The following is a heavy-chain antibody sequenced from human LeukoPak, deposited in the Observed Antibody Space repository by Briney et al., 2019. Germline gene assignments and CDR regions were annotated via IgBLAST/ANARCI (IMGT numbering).Heavy chain of an antibody. D-gene: IGHD3-3*01. J-gene: IGHJ4*02. CDR1: GYTFTGYY. V-gene: IGHV1-2*02. CDR2: INPNSGGT. Sequence: GASVKVSCKASGYTFTGYYMHWVRQAPGQGLEWMGWINPNSGGTNYAQKFQGRVTMTRDTSISTAYMELSRLRSDDTAVYYCARGYYDFWSGYYLNYWGQGTLVTVSS. CDR3: ARGYYDFWSGYYLNY.